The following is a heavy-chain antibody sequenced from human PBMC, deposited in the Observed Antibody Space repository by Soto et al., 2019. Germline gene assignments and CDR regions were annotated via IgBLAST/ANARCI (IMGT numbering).Heavy chain of an antibody. V-gene: IGHV1-69*13. CDR3: VCGSYYVGSVDY. CDR2: IIPIFGTA. J-gene: IGHJ4*02. CDR1: GGTFSSYA. D-gene: IGHD1-26*01. Sequence: SVKVSCKASGGTFSSYAISWVRQAPGQGLEWMGGIIPIFGTANYAQKFQGRVTITADESTSTAYMELSSLRSEDTAVYYCVCGSYYVGSVDYWGQGTLVTVSS.